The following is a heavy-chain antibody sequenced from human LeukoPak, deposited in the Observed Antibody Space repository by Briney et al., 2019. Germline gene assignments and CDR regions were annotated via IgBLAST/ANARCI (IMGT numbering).Heavy chain of an antibody. CDR2: ISSNGGST. J-gene: IGHJ6*03. D-gene: IGHD4-23*01. CDR1: GFTFSSYA. Sequence: GGSLRLSCAASGFTFSSYAMHWVRQAPGKGLEYVSAISSNGGSTYYANSVKGRFTISSDNSKNTLYLQMGSLRAEDMAVYYCARDRFLGYGGNYYYYMDVWGKGTTVTVSS. CDR3: ARDRFLGYGGNYYYYMDV. V-gene: IGHV3-64*01.